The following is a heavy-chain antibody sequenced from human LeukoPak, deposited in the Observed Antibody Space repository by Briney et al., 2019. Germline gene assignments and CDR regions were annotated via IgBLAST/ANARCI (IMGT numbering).Heavy chain of an antibody. J-gene: IGHJ6*04. CDR1: GYSISSGYH. CDR3: ARDLGYYRMDV. CDR2: IYHRGNA. V-gene: IGHV4-38-2*02. Sequence: PSETLSLTCAVSGYSISSGYHWAWIRQPPGKGPELLGSIYHRGNAYYNPSLTSRVTISLDTSKNQFSLKLSSVTAADTALYYCARDLGYYRMDVWGKGTIVTVSS. D-gene: IGHD7-27*01.